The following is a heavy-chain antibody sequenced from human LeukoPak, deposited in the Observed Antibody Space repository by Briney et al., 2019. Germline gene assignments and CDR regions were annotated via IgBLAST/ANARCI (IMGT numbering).Heavy chain of an antibody. D-gene: IGHD2-15*01. CDR2: ISSSSSYT. CDR1: VFTFSDYY. Sequence: GGALRLSCAASVFTFSDYYMSWIRQAPVKGLEGVSYISSSSSYTNYADSVKGRFTISRDNAKNSLYLQMNNLRAEDTAVYYCARNLGYCSGGSWHERVIWFDPWGHGTLVTVAS. J-gene: IGHJ5*02. V-gene: IGHV3-11*06. CDR3: ARNLGYCSGGSWHERVIWFDP.